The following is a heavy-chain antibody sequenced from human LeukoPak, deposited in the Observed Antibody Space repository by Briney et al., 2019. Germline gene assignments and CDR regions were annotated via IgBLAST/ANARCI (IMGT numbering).Heavy chain of an antibody. J-gene: IGHJ3*01. CDR3: ARVGSWDAYDL. CDR2: ITSDGGKT. V-gene: IGHV3-64*01. D-gene: IGHD1-26*01. CDR1: GFSFSSYP. Sequence: PGGSLRLSCAASGFSFSSYPMHWVRQAPGKGLEYVSAITSDGGKTYYANSVMGRFIISRDNSKNTLYLQMGSLGVEDMAVYYCARVGSWDAYDLWGQGTMVTVSS.